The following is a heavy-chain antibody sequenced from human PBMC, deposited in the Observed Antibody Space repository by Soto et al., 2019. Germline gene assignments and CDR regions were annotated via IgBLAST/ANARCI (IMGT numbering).Heavy chain of an antibody. CDR2: FYYNGST. V-gene: IGHV4-59*01. J-gene: IGHJ4*02. Sequence: PSETLSLTCIVSGGSISRAYYWSWIRQPPGKGLEWIGSFYYNGSTIYNPSLKSRVTISADTSKNEFSLKLNSVAAADTAIYYCARGRGYGGYALGFWGQGTLVTVSS. CDR1: GGSISRAYY. CDR3: ARGRGYGGYALGF. D-gene: IGHD5-12*01.